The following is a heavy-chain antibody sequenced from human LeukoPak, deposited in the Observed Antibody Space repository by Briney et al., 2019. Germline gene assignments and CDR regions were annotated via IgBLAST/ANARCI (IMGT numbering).Heavy chain of an antibody. CDR3: AGEDNGVRAFDI. D-gene: IGHD2-8*01. CDR2: ISYDGSNK. Sequence: GGSLRLSCAASGFTFSSYAMHWVRQAPGKGLEWVAVISYDGSNKYYADSVKGRFTISRDNSKNTLYLQMNSLRAEDTAVYYCAGEDNGVRAFDIWGQGTMVTVSS. J-gene: IGHJ3*02. CDR1: GFTFSSYA. V-gene: IGHV3-30*04.